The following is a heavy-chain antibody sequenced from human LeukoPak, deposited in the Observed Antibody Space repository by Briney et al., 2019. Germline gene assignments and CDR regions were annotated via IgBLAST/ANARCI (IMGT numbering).Heavy chain of an antibody. Sequence: SETLSLTCTVSGGSISRYYWSWLRQPPGKGLEWLGYVYYSGSTNYNPSLKSRVTISVDTSKNQFSLKLSSVTAADTAVYYCARLPPIAARPYYYYYMDVWGKGTTVTVSS. CDR2: VYYSGST. J-gene: IGHJ6*03. CDR3: ARLPPIAARPYYYYYMDV. CDR1: GGSISRYY. D-gene: IGHD6-6*01. V-gene: IGHV4-59*01.